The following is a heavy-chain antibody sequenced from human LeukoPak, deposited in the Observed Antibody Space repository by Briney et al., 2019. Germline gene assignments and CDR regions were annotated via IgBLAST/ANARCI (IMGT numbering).Heavy chain of an antibody. J-gene: IGHJ3*02. CDR1: GFTFSSYG. CDR2: ISYDRSNK. D-gene: IGHD3-22*01. V-gene: IGHV3-30*18. Sequence: GRSLRLSCAASGFTFSSYGMHWVRQAPGKGLEWVAVISYDRSNKYYADSVKGRFTISRDNSKNTLYLQMNSLRAEDTAVYYCAKDLPTYYYDSSGYHDAFDIWGQGTMVTVSS. CDR3: AKDLPTYYYDSSGYHDAFDI.